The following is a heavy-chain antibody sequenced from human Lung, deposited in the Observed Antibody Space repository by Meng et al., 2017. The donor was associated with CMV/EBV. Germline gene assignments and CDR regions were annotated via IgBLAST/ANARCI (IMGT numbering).Heavy chain of an antibody. Sequence: VPLSQSGPGRVKAWGTLSLTCAVSGGSISSSNWWSWVRQPPGKGLEWIGEIYHSGSTNYNPSLKSRVTISVDKSKNQFSLNLSSVTAADTAVYYCARVGQWLPIDYWGQGTLVTVSS. D-gene: IGHD6-19*01. CDR1: GGSISSSNW. CDR3: ARVGQWLPIDY. J-gene: IGHJ4*02. CDR2: IYHSGST. V-gene: IGHV4-4*02.